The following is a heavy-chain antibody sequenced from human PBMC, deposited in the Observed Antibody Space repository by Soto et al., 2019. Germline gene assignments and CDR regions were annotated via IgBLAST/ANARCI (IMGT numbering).Heavy chain of an antibody. Sequence: ASVKVSCKASGYTFTGYYMHWVRQAPGQGLEWMGGINPNSGGTNYAQKFQGWVTMTRDTSISTAYMELSRLRSDDTAVYSCARSANPFAFDIWGQGTMVTVSS. D-gene: IGHD7-27*01. V-gene: IGHV1-2*04. CDR2: INPNSGGT. CDR1: GYTFTGYY. CDR3: ARSANPFAFDI. J-gene: IGHJ3*02.